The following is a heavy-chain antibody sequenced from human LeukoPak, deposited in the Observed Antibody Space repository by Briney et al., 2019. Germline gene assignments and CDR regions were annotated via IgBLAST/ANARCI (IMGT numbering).Heavy chain of an antibody. CDR2: IIPIFGTA. V-gene: IGHV1-69*06. J-gene: IGHJ4*02. CDR3: ARVENFGSGWYYFDY. CDR1: GGTFSSYA. Sequence: SVKVSCKASGGTFSSYAISWVRQAPGQGLEWMGGIIPIFGTANYAQKFQGRVTITADKSTSTAYMELSSLRSEGTAVYYCARVENFGSGWYYFDYWGQGTLVTVSS. D-gene: IGHD6-19*01.